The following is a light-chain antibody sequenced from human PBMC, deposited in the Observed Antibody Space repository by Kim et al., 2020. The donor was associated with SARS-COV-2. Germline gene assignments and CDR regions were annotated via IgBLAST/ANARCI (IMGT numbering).Light chain of an antibody. CDR3: AASDDSFSGLV. J-gene: IGLJ3*02. V-gene: IGLV1-47*01. CDR2: SNN. CDR1: SSHIGNDY. Sequence: ELTQPPSSSGSPGQTVTISCSGGSSHIGNDYVYWYQQLPRTAPKLLIYSNNQRPSGVPDRFSGSKSGTSASLAISGVRSEDEADYHCAASDDSFSGLVFGGGTKLTVL.